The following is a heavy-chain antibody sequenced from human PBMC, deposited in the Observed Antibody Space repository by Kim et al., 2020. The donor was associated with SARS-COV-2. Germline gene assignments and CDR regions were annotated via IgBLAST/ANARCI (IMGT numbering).Heavy chain of an antibody. J-gene: IGHJ4*02. Sequence: SETLSLTCTVSGGSISSSSYYWGWIRQPPGKGLEWIGSIYYSGSTYYNPSLKSRVTISVDTSKNQFSLKLSSVTAADTAVYYCASSGYPLIFDYWGQGTLVTVSS. CDR1: GGSISSSSYY. V-gene: IGHV4-39*01. CDR3: ASSGYPLIFDY. D-gene: IGHD3-22*01. CDR2: IYYSGST.